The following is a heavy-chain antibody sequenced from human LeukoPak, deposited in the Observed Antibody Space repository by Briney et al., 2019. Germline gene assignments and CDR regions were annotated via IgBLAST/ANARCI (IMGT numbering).Heavy chain of an antibody. D-gene: IGHD3-16*01. CDR3: AREGGDQPLGY. Sequence: VASVKVSCKASGGTFSSYAISWVRQAPGQGLEWMGRIIPILGIANYAQKFQGRVTITADKSTSTAYMELSSLRSEDTAVYYCAREGGDQPLGYWGQGTLVTDSS. V-gene: IGHV1-69*04. CDR2: IIPILGIA. J-gene: IGHJ4*02. CDR1: GGTFSSYA.